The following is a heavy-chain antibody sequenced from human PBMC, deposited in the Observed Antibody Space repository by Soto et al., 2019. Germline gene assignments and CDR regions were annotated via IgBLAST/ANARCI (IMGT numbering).Heavy chain of an antibody. J-gene: IGHJ4*02. CDR2: ISGSAGST. Sequence: PGGSLRLSCAASGFTFNNYAINWVRQSPGKGLEWVSVISGSAGSTYYAASVKGRFTITRDNSKNTLYLQMSSLRAEDTAVYYCAKAGGAAGTVDYFDYWGQGTLVTVSS. V-gene: IGHV3-23*01. CDR1: GFTFNNYA. CDR3: AKAGGAAGTVDYFDY. D-gene: IGHD6-13*01.